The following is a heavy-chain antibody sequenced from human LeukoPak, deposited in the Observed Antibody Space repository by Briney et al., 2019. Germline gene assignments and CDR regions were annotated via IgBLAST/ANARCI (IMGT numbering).Heavy chain of an antibody. Sequence: SETLSLTCTVSGGSISSYYWSWIRQPPGKGLEWIGYIYYSGSTNYNPSLKSRVTISVDTSKNQFSLKLSSVIAADTAVYYCASGLYGSGRAWAFDIWGQGTMVTVSS. V-gene: IGHV4-59*01. CDR1: GGSISSYY. J-gene: IGHJ3*02. D-gene: IGHD3-10*01. CDR3: ASGLYGSGRAWAFDI. CDR2: IYYSGST.